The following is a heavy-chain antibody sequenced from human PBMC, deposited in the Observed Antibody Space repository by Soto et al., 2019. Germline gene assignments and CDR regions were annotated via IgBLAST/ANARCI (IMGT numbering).Heavy chain of an antibody. V-gene: IGHV1-46*01. J-gene: IGHJ6*02. D-gene: IGHD3-16*01. Sequence: QVRVVQSGAEVKKPGASVKISCKASGYLFTSYYIHWARQAPGQGLEWRGLINPNSGTTTYAQKCQGRVTMTRDTSTRTVYMELSSLRAEDTAIYYWASPDYDSGAPLYYYALDVGGPGTTVTVSS. CDR3: ASPDYDSGAPLYYYALDV. CDR1: GYLFTSYY. CDR2: INPNSGTT.